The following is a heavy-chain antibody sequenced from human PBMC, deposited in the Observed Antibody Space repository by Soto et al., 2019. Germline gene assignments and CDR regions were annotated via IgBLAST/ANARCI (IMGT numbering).Heavy chain of an antibody. CDR3: ARDSKRGYGYRFWFDP. CDR1: GFTFSTYS. V-gene: IGHV3-30-3*01. Sequence: PGGSLRLSCAASGFTFSTYSMHWVLQAPGKGLEWVALISYDGNNKYYADSVKGRFTISRDNSKNTLYLHMNSLRAEDTAVFHCARDSKRGYGYRFWFDPWGQGALVTV. CDR2: ISYDGNNK. J-gene: IGHJ5*02. D-gene: IGHD5-18*01.